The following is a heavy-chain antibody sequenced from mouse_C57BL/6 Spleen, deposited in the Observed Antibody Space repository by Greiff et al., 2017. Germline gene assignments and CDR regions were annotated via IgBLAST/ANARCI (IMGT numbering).Heavy chain of an antibody. CDR1: GYAFSSYW. CDR2: IYPGDGDT. Sequence: QVQLQQSGAELVKPGASVKISCKASGYAFSSYWMNWVKQRPGQGLEWIGQIYPGDGDTNYNGKFKGKATLTADKSSSTAYMQLSSLTSEDSAVYFCARLDYGSSYFDYWGQGTTLTVSS. CDR3: ARLDYGSSYFDY. V-gene: IGHV1-80*01. D-gene: IGHD1-1*01. J-gene: IGHJ2*01.